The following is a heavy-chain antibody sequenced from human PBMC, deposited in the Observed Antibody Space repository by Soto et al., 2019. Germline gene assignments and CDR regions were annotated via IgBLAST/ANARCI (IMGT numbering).Heavy chain of an antibody. CDR3: ARHTPAISISDH. CDR2: IYYSGST. V-gene: IGHV4-39*01. J-gene: IGHJ1*01. Sequence: PSDGLSRMPRFAGCSICIGQYYWCWIRQPPGKGLDWFGSIYYSGSTYYNPSLKIRVTISVDTSKNQFSLKLSSVTAADTAVYYCARHTPAISISDHWGQG. CDR1: GCSICIGQYY. D-gene: IGHD2-15*01.